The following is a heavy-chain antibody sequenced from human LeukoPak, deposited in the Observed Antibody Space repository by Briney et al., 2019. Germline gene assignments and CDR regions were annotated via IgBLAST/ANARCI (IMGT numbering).Heavy chain of an antibody. CDR1: GFTFSSYA. J-gene: IGHJ5*02. Sequence: GGSLRLSCAASGFTFSSYAMSWVRQAPGKGLEWVSAIGGSGGSTYYADSVKGRFTISRDNSKNTLYLQMNSLRAEDTAVYYCAKDQTYDFWSGSPVWFDPWGQGTLVTVSS. V-gene: IGHV3-23*01. CDR2: IGGSGGST. CDR3: AKDQTYDFWSGSPVWFDP. D-gene: IGHD3-3*01.